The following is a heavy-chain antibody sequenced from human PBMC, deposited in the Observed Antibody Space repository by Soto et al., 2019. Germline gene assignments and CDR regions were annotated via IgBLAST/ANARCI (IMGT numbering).Heavy chain of an antibody. CDR1: GGTFSSYA. J-gene: IGHJ5*02. CDR2: IIPIFGTA. CDR3: ARKGYSSNWFDP. V-gene: IGHV1-69*01. D-gene: IGHD3-22*01. Sequence: QVQLVQSGAEVKKPGSSVTVSCKASGGTFSSYAISWVRQAPGQGLEWMGGIIPIFGTANYAQKFQGRVTITADESTSTAYRELSSLRSEDTAVYYCARKGYSSNWFDPWGQGTLVTVSS.